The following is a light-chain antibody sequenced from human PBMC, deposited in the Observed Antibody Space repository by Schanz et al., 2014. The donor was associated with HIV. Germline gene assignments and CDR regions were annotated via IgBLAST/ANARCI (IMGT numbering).Light chain of an antibody. CDR1: SNDVGGHNY. V-gene: IGLV2-14*03. Sequence: QSALTQPASVSGSPGQSITISCTGTSNDVGGHNYVSWFQQHPGRAPKLLIFEVTNRPSGVSNRFSGSKSGNTASLTISGLQAEDEADYYCSSYTSSSIVVFGGGTKVTVL. CDR3: SSYTSSSIVV. CDR2: EVT. J-gene: IGLJ2*01.